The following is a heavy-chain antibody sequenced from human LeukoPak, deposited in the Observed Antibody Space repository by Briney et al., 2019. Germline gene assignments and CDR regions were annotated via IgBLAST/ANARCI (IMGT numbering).Heavy chain of an antibody. V-gene: IGHV3-73*01. D-gene: IGHD5-12*01. CDR3: ARGPSGYHNT. CDR2: IRSKANSYAT. CDR1: GFTFSGSA. Sequence: GGSLKLSCAASGFTFSGSAMHWVRQASGKGLEWVGRIRSKANSYATAYAASVKGRFTISRDDSKNTLYLQMNSLRAEDTAVYYCARGPSGYHNTGGQGTLVTVSS. J-gene: IGHJ4*02.